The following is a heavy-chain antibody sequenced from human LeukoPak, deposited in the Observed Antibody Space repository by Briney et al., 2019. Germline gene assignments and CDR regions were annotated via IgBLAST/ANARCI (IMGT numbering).Heavy chain of an antibody. CDR2: IKQDGSQK. J-gene: IGHJ4*02. V-gene: IGHV3-7*05. CDR3: AREVYGDNYFDY. D-gene: IGHD4-17*01. Sequence: PGGSPRLSCAASGFTFSRNWMSWVRQAPGKGPEWVANIKQDGSQKYYVDSVKGRFTISRDNAKMSLYLQMNSLRAEDTAVYYCAREVYGDNYFDYWGQGTLVTVSS. CDR1: GFTFSRNW.